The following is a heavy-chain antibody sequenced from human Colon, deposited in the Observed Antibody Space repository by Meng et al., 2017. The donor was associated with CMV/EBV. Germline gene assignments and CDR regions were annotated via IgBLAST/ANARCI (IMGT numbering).Heavy chain of an antibody. CDR3: ARGPSAGYCSSTSCYYYYYGMDV. CDR1: VYTFTRSD. V-gene: IGHV1-8*01. D-gene: IGHD2-2*01. J-gene: IGHJ6*02. Sequence: ASVKVSCKASVYTFTRSDSNWVRQATGQGREWMGWMNPNSGNTGYAQKFQGRVTMTRNTSISTAYMELSSLRSEDTAVYYCARGPSAGYCSSTSCYYYYYGMDVWGQGTTVTVSS. CDR2: MNPNSGNT.